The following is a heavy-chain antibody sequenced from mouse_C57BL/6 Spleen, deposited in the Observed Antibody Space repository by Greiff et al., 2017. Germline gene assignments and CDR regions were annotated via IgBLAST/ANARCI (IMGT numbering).Heavy chain of an antibody. CDR2: INPNNGGT. Sequence: EVQLQQSGPELVKPGASVKISCKASGYTFTDYYMNWVTQSHGKSLEWIGDINPNNGGTSYNQKFMGKATLTVDKSSSTAYMELRSLPSEDSAVYYCGRRMVTTGGFAYWGQGTLVTVSA. V-gene: IGHV1-26*01. CDR1: GYTFTDYY. J-gene: IGHJ3*01. D-gene: IGHD2-2*01. CDR3: GRRMVTTGGFAY.